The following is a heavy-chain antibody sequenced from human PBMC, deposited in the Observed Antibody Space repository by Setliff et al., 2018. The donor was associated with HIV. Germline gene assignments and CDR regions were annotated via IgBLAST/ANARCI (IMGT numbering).Heavy chain of an antibody. V-gene: IGHV4-34*01. CDR2: INHSGST. CDR3: AGARDDDILTGYYPHYFDY. D-gene: IGHD3-9*01. J-gene: IGHJ4*02. CDR1: GGSFSGYY. Sequence: ETLSLTCAVYGGSFSGYYWSWIRQPPGKGLEWIGEINHSGSTNYNPSLKSRVTILVDTSKNQFSLKLSSVTAADTAVYYCAGARDDDILTGYYPHYFDYWGQGTLVTVSS.